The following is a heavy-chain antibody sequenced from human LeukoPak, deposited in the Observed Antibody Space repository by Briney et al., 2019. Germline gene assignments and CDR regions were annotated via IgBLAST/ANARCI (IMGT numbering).Heavy chain of an antibody. J-gene: IGHJ4*02. V-gene: IGHV1-2*02. CDR2: INPNSGGT. Sequence: ASVKVSCKASGYTFTGYYMHWVRQAPGQGFEWMGWINPNSGGTNYAQKFQGRVTMTRDTSISTAYMELSRLRSDDTAVYYCARVRGPPARYCSSTSCYALDYWGQGTLVTVSS. CDR1: GYTFTGYY. CDR3: ARVRGPPARYCSSTSCYALDY. D-gene: IGHD2-2*01.